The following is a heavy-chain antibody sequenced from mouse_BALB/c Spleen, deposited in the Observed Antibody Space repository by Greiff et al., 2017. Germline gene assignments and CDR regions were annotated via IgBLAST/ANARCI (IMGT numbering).Heavy chain of an antibody. CDR1: GFTFSSYY. CDR3: ARQIYYGNFDY. J-gene: IGHJ2*01. Sequence: EVHLVESGGGLVKLGGSLKLSCAASGFTFSSYYMSWVRQTPEKRLELVAAINSNGGSTYYPDTVKGRFTISRDNAKNTLYLQMSSLKSEDTALYYCARQIYYGNFDYWGQGTTLTVSS. D-gene: IGHD2-1*01. CDR2: INSNGGST. V-gene: IGHV5-6-2*01.